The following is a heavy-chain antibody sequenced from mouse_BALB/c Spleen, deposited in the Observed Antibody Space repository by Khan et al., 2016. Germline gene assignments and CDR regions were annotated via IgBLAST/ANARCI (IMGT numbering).Heavy chain of an antibody. Sequence: VQLQESGPGLVAPSQSLSITCTVSGFSITGFAVNWVRQPPGKGLEWLVVLWGDGSTDYDSALKSRLSISKDDSKSQVFLKMNSLQTDDTARYYCASYYDYDGGFAYWGQGTLVTVSA. CDR3: ASYYDYDGGFAY. D-gene: IGHD2-4*01. J-gene: IGHJ3*01. CDR2: LWGDGST. CDR1: GFSITGFA. V-gene: IGHV2-6-7*01.